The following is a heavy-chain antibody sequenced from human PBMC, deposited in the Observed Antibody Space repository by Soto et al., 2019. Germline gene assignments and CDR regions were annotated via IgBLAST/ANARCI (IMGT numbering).Heavy chain of an antibody. Sequence: PSETLSCACTVSGGSSSSYYWSWIRQPAGKGLEWIGRIYTSGSTNYNPSLKSRVSMSVDTPKNKFSLKLSSVTAANTAVYYCARACSSNSYYDVFEYWGEGTLVNVST. D-gene: IGHD2-2*01. CDR1: GGSSSSYY. V-gene: IGHV4-4*07. CDR2: IYTSGST. CDR3: ARACSSNSYYDVFEY. J-gene: IGHJ4*02.